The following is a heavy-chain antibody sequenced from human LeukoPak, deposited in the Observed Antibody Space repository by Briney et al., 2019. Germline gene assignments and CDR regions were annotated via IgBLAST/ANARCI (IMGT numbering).Heavy chain of an antibody. CDR2: INAGNGNT. CDR3: ARGLSQTTVTN. J-gene: IGHJ4*02. CDR1: GYTFTNYA. Sequence: ASVKVSCKASGYTFTNYAMHWVRQAPGQRLEWMGWINAGNGNTKYSQKFQGRVTITRDTSASTAYMELSSLRSEDTAVYYCARGLSQTTVTNWGQGTLVTVSS. D-gene: IGHD4-17*01. V-gene: IGHV1-3*01.